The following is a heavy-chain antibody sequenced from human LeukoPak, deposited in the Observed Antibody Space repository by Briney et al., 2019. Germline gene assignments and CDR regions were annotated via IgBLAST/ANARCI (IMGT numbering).Heavy chain of an antibody. Sequence: GGSLRLSCAASGFTVSSNYMRWVRQAPGKGLEWVAVISYDGSHKFYADSVKGRSTISRDNSRNTVYLQMNSLRGDDTAVYYCARDPRYVSGSYTLDYWGQGTLVTVSS. CDR3: ARDPRYVSGSYTLDY. J-gene: IGHJ4*02. CDR2: ISYDGSHK. V-gene: IGHV3-30*03. CDR1: GFTVSSNY. D-gene: IGHD3-10*01.